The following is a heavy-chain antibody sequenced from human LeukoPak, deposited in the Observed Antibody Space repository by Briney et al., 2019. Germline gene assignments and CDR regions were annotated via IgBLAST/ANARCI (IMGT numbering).Heavy chain of an antibody. CDR2: IRYDGSNK. J-gene: IGHJ3*02. Sequence: GGSLRLSCAAFGFTFSSYGMHWVRQAPGKGLEWVAFIRYDGSNKYYADSIKGRFTISRDNSKNTLYLQMNSLRAEDTTMYYCAKDQVGATSPFDIWGQGTMVTVSS. D-gene: IGHD1-26*01. CDR3: AKDQVGATSPFDI. CDR1: GFTFSSYG. V-gene: IGHV3-30*02.